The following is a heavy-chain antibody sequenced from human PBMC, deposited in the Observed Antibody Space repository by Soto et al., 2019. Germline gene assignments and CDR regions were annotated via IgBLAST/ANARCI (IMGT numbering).Heavy chain of an antibody. V-gene: IGHV5-10-1*01. D-gene: IGHD6-13*01. CDR3: ARPGHSSSWYYYGMDV. J-gene: IGHJ6*02. CDR1: GYSFTSYW. CDR2: IDPSDSYT. Sequence: GESLKISCNGSGYSFTSYWISWVRQMPWKGLEWMGRIDPSDSYTNYSPSFQGHVTISADKSISTAYLQWSSLKASDTAMYYCARPGHSSSWYYYGMDVWGQGTTVTVSS.